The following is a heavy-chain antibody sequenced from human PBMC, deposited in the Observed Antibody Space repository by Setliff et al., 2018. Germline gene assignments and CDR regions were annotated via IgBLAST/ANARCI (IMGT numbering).Heavy chain of an antibody. D-gene: IGHD3-10*01. V-gene: IGHV4-39*01. CDR1: GGSISSGSYY. Sequence: PSETLSLTCSVSGGSISSGSYYWGWIHQSPGKGLEWIGSMYYSGSTYYNPSLKGRVTLSVDTTKNQFSLKLTSMTAADTAVYFCARHLLVQGTYHFDYWGQGSPVTVSS. J-gene: IGHJ4*02. CDR2: MYYSGST. CDR3: ARHLLVQGTYHFDY.